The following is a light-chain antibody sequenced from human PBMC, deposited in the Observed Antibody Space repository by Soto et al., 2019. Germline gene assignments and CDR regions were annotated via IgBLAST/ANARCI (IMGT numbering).Light chain of an antibody. CDR3: QSYDSSGSAL. CDR2: GNS. Sequence: QSVLTQPPSVSGAPGQRVTISCTGSSSNIGAGYDVHWYQQLPGTAPKLLIYGNSNRPSGVPDRFSGSKSCTSASLAITGLQDEDEADYHCQSYDSSGSALFGGGTQLTVL. CDR1: SSNIGAGYD. V-gene: IGLV1-40*01. J-gene: IGLJ3*02.